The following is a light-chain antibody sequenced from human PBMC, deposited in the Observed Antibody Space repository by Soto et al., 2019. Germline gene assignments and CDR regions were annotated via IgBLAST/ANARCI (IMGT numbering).Light chain of an antibody. CDR2: EVS. J-gene: IGLJ1*01. V-gene: IGLV2-14*01. CDR1: SSDIGGYNY. CDR3: SSYRSTTTFGV. Sequence: QSVLTQPASVSGSPGQSITISCTGTSSDIGGYNYVSWYQQHPGKAPKVVIYEVSNRPLGVSNRFSASKSGNTASLIISGLQADDEADYFCSSYRSTTTFGVFGTGTKLPVL.